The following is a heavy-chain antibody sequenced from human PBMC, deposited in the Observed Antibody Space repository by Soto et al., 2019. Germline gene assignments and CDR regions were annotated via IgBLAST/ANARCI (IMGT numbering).Heavy chain of an antibody. CDR2: ISYGGNDK. Sequence: QVQLVESGGGVVQPGRSLRLSCAASGFIFSNYGTHWVRQAPGKGLEWVAVISYGGNDKKYAESVKGRFTISRDNSENTLYLQMNSLRAEDTALYYCAKDVSRMAADYYFDYWGQGTLVTVSS. CDR3: AKDVSRMAADYYFDY. D-gene: IGHD6-13*01. J-gene: IGHJ4*02. CDR1: GFIFSNYG. V-gene: IGHV3-30*18.